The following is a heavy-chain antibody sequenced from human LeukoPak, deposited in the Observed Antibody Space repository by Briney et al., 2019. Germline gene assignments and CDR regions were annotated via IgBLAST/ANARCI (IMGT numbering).Heavy chain of an antibody. CDR2: IRSKAYGGTT. CDR1: GFTFGDYA. V-gene: IGHV3-49*03. D-gene: IGHD6-19*01. Sequence: GGSLRLSCTASGFTFGDYAMSWFRQAPGKGLEWVGFIRSKAYGGTTEYAASVKGRFTISRDDSKSIAYLQMNSLKTEDTAVYYCTRAAGSGWYGGGFDYWGQGTLVTVSS. CDR3: TRAAGSGWYGGGFDY. J-gene: IGHJ4*02.